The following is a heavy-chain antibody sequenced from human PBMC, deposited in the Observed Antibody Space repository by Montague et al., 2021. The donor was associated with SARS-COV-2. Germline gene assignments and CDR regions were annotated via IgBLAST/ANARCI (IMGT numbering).Heavy chain of an antibody. D-gene: IGHD6-6*01. Sequence: SEALSLTCAVSGGSISSSNWWSWVRQPPGKGLEWIGEIYHSGSTXYNPSLKSRVTISVDKSKNQFSLKLSSVTAADTAVYYCARMALASSSSDFDCWGQGTLVTVSS. CDR2: IYHSGST. CDR1: GGSISSSNW. J-gene: IGHJ4*02. CDR3: ARMALASSSSDFDC. V-gene: IGHV4-4*02.